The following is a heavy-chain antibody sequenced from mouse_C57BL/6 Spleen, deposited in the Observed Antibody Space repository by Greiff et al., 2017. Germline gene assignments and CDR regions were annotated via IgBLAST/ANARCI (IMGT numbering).Heavy chain of an antibody. CDR2: IHPNSGST. J-gene: IGHJ1*03. D-gene: IGHD2-4*01. V-gene: IGHV1-64*01. CDR1: GYTFTSYW. Sequence: QVQLQQPGAELVKPGASVKLSCKASGYTFTSYWMHWVKQRPGQGLEWIGMIHPNSGSTNYNEKFKSKATLTVDKSSSTAYMQLSSLTSEDSAVYYGASGGYYDYDGGYFDVWGKGTTVTVSS. CDR3: ASGGYYDYDGGYFDV.